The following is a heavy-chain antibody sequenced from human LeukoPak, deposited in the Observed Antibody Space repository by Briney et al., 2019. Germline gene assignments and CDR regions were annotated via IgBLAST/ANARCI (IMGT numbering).Heavy chain of an antibody. CDR2: TRNKANSYTT. V-gene: IGHV3-72*01. Sequence: GGSLRLSCAASGFTFSDHYMDWVRQAPGKGLEWVGRTRNKANSYTTQYAASVKGRFAISRDDSKNSLYLQMNSLKTEDTAVYYCARARTIWGDYEYYFDYWGQGTLVTVSS. CDR3: ARARTIWGDYEYYFDY. D-gene: IGHD4-17*01. J-gene: IGHJ4*02. CDR1: GFTFSDHY.